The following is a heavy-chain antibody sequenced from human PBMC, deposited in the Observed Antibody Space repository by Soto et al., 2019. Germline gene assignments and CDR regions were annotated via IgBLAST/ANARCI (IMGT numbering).Heavy chain of an antibody. CDR2: IVANAEGT. V-gene: IGHV3-23*01. D-gene: IGHD2-15*01. CDR3: AKVGPVVNHGYFDL. CDR1: GFTFSNHA. Sequence: EVQLLESGGGLVQPGGSLRLSCAVSGFTFSNHAMSWVRQAPGKGLEWVSAIVANAEGTFYADSVRGRFTISRDNSKNTLYMQINNLRAEDTAVYDCAKVGPVVNHGYFDLWGRGTLVTVSS. J-gene: IGHJ2*01.